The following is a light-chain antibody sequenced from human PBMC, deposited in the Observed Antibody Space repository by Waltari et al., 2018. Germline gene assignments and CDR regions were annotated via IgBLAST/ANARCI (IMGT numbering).Light chain of an antibody. Sequence: DIQMTQSPSSVSASVADRVPITCRASQGVSNGLAWYQQKPGKPPNLLIYKASSLQRGVPSRFSGSGSGTNFTLTINSLQPEDFATYYCQQANSFPITFGPGTTVDI. J-gene: IGKJ3*01. V-gene: IGKV1-12*01. CDR1: QGVSNG. CDR3: QQANSFPIT. CDR2: KAS.